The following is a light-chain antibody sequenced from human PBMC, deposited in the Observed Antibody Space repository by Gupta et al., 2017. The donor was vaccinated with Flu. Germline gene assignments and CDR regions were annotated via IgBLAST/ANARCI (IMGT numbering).Light chain of an antibody. V-gene: IGLV6-57*01. CDR2: EDN. CDR3: QSYDSVNRDVV. Sequence: TIPCTRSSGSMATTYVQWYQQRPGISPTAVIYEDNRRPSEDPGRFSASNDTSTNSATLTISGLKTEDEADYVCQSYDSVNRDVVFGGGTKVTV. CDR1: SGSMATTY. J-gene: IGLJ3*02.